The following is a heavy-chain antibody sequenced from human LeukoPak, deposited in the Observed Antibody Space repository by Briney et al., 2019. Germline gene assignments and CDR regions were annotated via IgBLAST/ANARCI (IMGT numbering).Heavy chain of an antibody. J-gene: IGHJ5*02. Sequence: SETLSLTCTVSGGSISSYYWSWIRQPPGKGLEWIGYIYYSGSTNYNPSLKSRVTISVDTSKNQFSLKLSSVTAADTAVYYCARGSIAARHGWFDPWGQGTLVTVSS. CDR1: GGSISSYY. CDR2: IYYSGST. D-gene: IGHD6-6*01. V-gene: IGHV4-59*01. CDR3: ARGSIAARHGWFDP.